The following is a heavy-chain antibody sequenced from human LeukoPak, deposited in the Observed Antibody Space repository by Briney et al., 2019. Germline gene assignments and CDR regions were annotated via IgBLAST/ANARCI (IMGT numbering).Heavy chain of an antibody. CDR1: GFTFSSYG. D-gene: IGHD2-15*01. V-gene: IGHV3-33*01. Sequence: GGSLRLSCAASGFTFSSYGMHWVRQAPGKGLEWVAVIWYDGSNKYYADSVKGRFTISRDNSKNTLYLQMNSLRAEDTAVYYCAREEVSFAAKGYWGQGTLVTVSS. CDR2: IWYDGSNK. CDR3: AREEVSFAAKGY. J-gene: IGHJ4*02.